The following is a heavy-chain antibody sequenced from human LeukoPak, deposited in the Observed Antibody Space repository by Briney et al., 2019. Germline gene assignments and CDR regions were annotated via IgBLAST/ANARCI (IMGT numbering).Heavy chain of an antibody. CDR3: ARRDGYGAYDI. J-gene: IGHJ3*02. CDR1: GYSFTTYW. D-gene: IGHD5-24*01. Sequence: GESPKISCQGSGYSFTTYWIGWVRQMPGKGLEWMGIIYPGDSDTRYSPSFQGQVTISADKSISTAYLQWNSLKASDTAMYYCARRDGYGAYDIWGQGTMVTVSS. V-gene: IGHV5-51*01. CDR2: IYPGDSDT.